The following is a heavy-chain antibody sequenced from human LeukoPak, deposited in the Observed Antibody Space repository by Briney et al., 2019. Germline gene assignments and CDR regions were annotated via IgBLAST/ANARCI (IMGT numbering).Heavy chain of an antibody. CDR2: IYHSGST. CDR3: ARGLSIITVTTTDQLNWFDP. Sequence: PSETLSLTCTVSGYSISSGYYWGWIRQPPGKGLEWIGSIYHSGSTYYNPSLKSRVTISVDTSKNQFSLKLSSVTAADTAVYYCARGLSIITVTTTDQLNWFDPWGQGTLVTVSS. CDR1: GYSISSGYY. D-gene: IGHD4-11*01. J-gene: IGHJ5*02. V-gene: IGHV4-38-2*02.